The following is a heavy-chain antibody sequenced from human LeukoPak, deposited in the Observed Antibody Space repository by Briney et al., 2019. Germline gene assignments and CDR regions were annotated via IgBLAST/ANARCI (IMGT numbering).Heavy chain of an antibody. J-gene: IGHJ6*03. D-gene: IGHD2-2*01. CDR2: IIPIFGTA. CDR3: SYCSSSSRSRYYYYMDV. Sequence: SVKVSCKASGGTFGSYAISWVRQAPGQGLEWMGGIIPIFGTANYAQKFQGRVTITADESTSTAYMELSSLRSEDTAVYYCSYCSSSSRSRYYYYMDVWGKGTTVTVSS. V-gene: IGHV1-69*13. CDR1: GGTFGSYA.